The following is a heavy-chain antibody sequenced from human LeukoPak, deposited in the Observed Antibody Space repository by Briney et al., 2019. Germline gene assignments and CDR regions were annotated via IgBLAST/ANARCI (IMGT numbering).Heavy chain of an antibody. D-gene: IGHD4-17*01. CDR2: ISSSGYPI. CDR1: GFTFSSYS. Sequence: TGGSLRLSCAASGFTFSSYSMNWVRQAPGKGLEWVSYISSSGYPIYYADSVKGRFTISRDNAKHSLYLQMNSLRAEDTAVYYCARDRLHYGEYEKTFDYWGQGTLVTVSS. V-gene: IGHV3-48*04. J-gene: IGHJ4*02. CDR3: ARDRLHYGEYEKTFDY.